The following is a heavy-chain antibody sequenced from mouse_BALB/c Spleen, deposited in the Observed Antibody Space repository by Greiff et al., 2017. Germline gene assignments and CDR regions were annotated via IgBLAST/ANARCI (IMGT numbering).Heavy chain of an antibody. Sequence: DVKLVESGGDLVKPGGSLKLSCAASGFTFSSYGMSWVRKTPDKRLEWVATISSGGSYTYYPDSVKGRFTISRDNAKNTLYLQMSSMKSEDTAMYYCASLIYYDYDGNAMDYWGQGTSVTVSS. D-gene: IGHD2-4*01. CDR1: GFTFSSYG. CDR2: ISSGGSYT. CDR3: ASLIYYDYDGNAMDY. V-gene: IGHV5-6*02. J-gene: IGHJ4*01.